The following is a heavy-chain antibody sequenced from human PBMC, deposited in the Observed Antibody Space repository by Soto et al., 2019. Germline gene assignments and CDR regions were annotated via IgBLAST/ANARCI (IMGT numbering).Heavy chain of an antibody. CDR2: INWNSGSI. J-gene: IGHJ1*01. CDR1: GFTFDDYA. Sequence: GGSLRLSCAASGFTFDDYAMHWVRQVQGKGLVWVTGINWNSGSIGYGDSVKGRFAISRDNAKNSLHLQMNSLSAEDTAFYYCVKDESINWYSGHFRHWGQGTLVTVSS. D-gene: IGHD6-13*01. CDR3: VKDESINWYSGHFRH. V-gene: IGHV3-9*01.